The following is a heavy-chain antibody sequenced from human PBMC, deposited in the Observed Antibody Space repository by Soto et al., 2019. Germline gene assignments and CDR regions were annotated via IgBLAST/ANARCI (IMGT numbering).Heavy chain of an antibody. J-gene: IGHJ4*02. V-gene: IGHV3-66*01. CDR2: TYSGGNT. Sequence: EVQLVESGGDLVQPGGSLRLSCAASGFTVSRNFMTWVRQAPGKGLEWVSLTYSGGNTYYADPVKGRFTISRDNSKNTLHLHMDSLRVDDTAVYYCARGWLGKEYYFGYWGQGTLVTVSS. CDR3: ARGWLGKEYYFGY. CDR1: GFTVSRNF. D-gene: IGHD6-19*01.